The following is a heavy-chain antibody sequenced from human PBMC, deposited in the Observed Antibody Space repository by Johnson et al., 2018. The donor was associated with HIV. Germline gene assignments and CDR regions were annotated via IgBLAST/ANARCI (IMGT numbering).Heavy chain of an antibody. D-gene: IGHD3-22*01. J-gene: IGHJ3*02. CDR1: GFTFSSYA. CDR3: ARDRRLSLYYYDSSGYYRPDAFDI. CDR2: ISYDGNNK. Sequence: QVQLVESGGGVVQPGRSLRLSCAASGFTFSSYAMHWVRQAPGRGLEWVAIISYDGNNKDYADYVKGRFTISRDNSKNTLYLQMNSLRSEETAVYYCARDRRLSLYYYDSSGYYRPDAFDIWGQGTMVTVSS. V-gene: IGHV3-30-3*01.